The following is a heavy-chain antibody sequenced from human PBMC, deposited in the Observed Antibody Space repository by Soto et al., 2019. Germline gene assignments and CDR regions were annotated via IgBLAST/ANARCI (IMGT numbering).Heavy chain of an antibody. CDR1: GDSVTFGHYY. J-gene: IGHJ4*02. CDR3: ARDFAYFDS. CDR2: IFFTGAT. Sequence: SETLSLTCIVSGDSVTFGHYYWSWIRQPPGKGLEWIGHIFFTGATNYSPSLKSRVSISMDTSKNQFSLNLDSVTAADTAVYFCARDFAYFDSWGQGTLVTVSS. V-gene: IGHV4-61*01. D-gene: IGHD3-3*01.